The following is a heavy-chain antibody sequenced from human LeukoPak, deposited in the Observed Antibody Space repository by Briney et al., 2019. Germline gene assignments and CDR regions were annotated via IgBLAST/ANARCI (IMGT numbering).Heavy chain of an antibody. D-gene: IGHD6-19*01. Sequence: GGSLRLSCAVSGFTVSGNYMTWVRQAPGKGLEWVSVLYADGNTDYADSVKGRFTISRDNSKNTLYLQMNSLRAEDTAVYYCAREDGPYSNGLLGCWGQGTLVTVSS. CDR1: GFTVSGNY. V-gene: IGHV3-53*01. J-gene: IGHJ4*02. CDR2: LYADGNT. CDR3: AREDGPYSNGLLGC.